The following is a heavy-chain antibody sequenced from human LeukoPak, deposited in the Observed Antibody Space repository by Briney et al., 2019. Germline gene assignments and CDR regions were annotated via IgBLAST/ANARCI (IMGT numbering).Heavy chain of an antibody. J-gene: IGHJ4*02. CDR3: ARVSDTDMFFFDY. CDR1: GGSISSGGSY. CDR2: IYYSGST. Sequence: SQTLSLTCTVSGGSISSGGSYWSWIRQHPGKGLEWIGYIYYSGSTYYNPSLKSRVTVSVDTSKNQFSLRLSSVTAADTAVYYCARVSDTDMFFFDYWGQGSLVTVSS. D-gene: IGHD5-18*01. V-gene: IGHV4-31*03.